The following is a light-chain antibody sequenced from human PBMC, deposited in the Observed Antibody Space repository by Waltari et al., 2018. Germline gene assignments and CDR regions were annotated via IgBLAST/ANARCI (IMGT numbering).Light chain of an antibody. CDR2: KAS. V-gene: IGKV1-5*03. CDR3: QQYNYYWT. J-gene: IGKJ1*01. CDR1: QSIINW. Sequence: DIQMTQSPSTLSASVGDRVTITCRASQSIINWLVWYQQKPGKAPKLLIYKASNLETGVPSRFSGSGSGTEFTLTISNLQPDDFATYYCQQYNYYWTFGQGTKVEI.